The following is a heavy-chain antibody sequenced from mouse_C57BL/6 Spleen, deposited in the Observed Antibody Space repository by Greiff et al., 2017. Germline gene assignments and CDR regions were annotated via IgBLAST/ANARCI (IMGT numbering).Heavy chain of an antibody. Sequence: VQLQQSGAELARPGASVKLSCKASGYTFTSYGISWVKQRTGQGLEWIGEIYPRSGKTYYNEKFKGKATLTADKSSSTAYMELRSLTSEDSAVYFCAREGPLTTGYYFDYWGQGTTLTVSS. CDR2: IYPRSGKT. CDR1: GYTFTSYG. CDR3: AREGPLTTGYYFDY. D-gene: IGHD1-1*01. V-gene: IGHV1-81*01. J-gene: IGHJ2*01.